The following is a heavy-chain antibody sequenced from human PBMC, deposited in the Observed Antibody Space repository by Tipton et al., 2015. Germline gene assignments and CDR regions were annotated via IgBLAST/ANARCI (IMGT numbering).Heavy chain of an antibody. J-gene: IGHJ4*02. V-gene: IGHV3-7*03. Sequence: SLRLSCAASGFIFSDYWMDWVRQAPGKGLEWVANIREDGSEKYYADSVKGRFTISRDNARNSLYLQMNSLRAEDTAVYYCARNMTKLTRGYSGYFDYWGQGNLVIVSS. D-gene: IGHD1-26*01. CDR2: IREDGSEK. CDR1: GFIFSDYW. CDR3: ARNMTKLTRGYSGYFDY.